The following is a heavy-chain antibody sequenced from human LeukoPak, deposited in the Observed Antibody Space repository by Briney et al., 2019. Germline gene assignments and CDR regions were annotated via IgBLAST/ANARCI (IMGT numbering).Heavy chain of an antibody. CDR2: IYYSGST. D-gene: IGHD2-2*02. J-gene: IGHJ6*02. V-gene: IGHV4-39*01. CDR1: GGSISSSSYY. Sequence: SETLSLTCTVSGGSISSSSYYWGWIRQPPGKGLEWIGSIYYSGSTYYNPSLKSRVTISVDTSKSQFSLKLSSVTAADTAVYYCASPGYCSSTSCYRPPYYYYYGMDVWGQGTTVTVSS. CDR3: ASPGYCSSTSCYRPPYYYYYGMDV.